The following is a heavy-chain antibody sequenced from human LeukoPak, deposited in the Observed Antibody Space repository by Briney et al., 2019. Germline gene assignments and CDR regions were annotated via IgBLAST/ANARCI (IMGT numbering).Heavy chain of an antibody. V-gene: IGHV4-31*03. D-gene: IGHD6-6*01. J-gene: IGHJ4*02. CDR2: IYYSGST. Sequence: SQTLSLTCTVSGGSISSGGYYWSWIRQHPGKGLEWIGYIYYSGSTYYNPSLKSRVTISVDTSKNQLSLKLSSVTAADTAVYYCARGTLIAARSFDYWGQGTLVTVSS. CDR3: ARGTLIAARSFDY. CDR1: GGSISSGGYY.